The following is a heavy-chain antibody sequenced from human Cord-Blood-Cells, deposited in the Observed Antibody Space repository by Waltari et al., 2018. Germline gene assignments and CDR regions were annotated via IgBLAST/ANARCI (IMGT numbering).Heavy chain of an antibody. CDR1: GFTFSSYW. CDR2: IKQDGSRK. D-gene: IGHD2-2*01. CDR3: ARGYCSSTSCYSYYFDY. J-gene: IGHJ4*02. V-gene: IGHV3-7*01. Sequence: EVQLVESGGGLVQPAGSLRLSCAASGFTFSSYWMSWVRQAPGKGLEWVTNIKQDGSRKCYVDSVKCRFTIARDNAKNSLYLQMNSLRAEDTAVYYCARGYCSSTSCYSYYFDYWGQGTLVTVSS.